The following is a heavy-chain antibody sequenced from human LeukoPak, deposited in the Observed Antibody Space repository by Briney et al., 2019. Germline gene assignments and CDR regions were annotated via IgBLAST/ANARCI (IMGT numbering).Heavy chain of an antibody. J-gene: IGHJ4*02. CDR2: IYYSGST. CDR1: GGSISSSSYY. CDR3: ARVRNSYGERDFDY. Sequence: SETLSLTCTVSGGSISSSSYYWGWIRQPPGKGLEWIGSIYYSGSTYYNPSLKSRVTISVDTSKNQFSLKLSSVTAADTAVYYCARVRNSYGERDFDYWGQGILVTVSS. V-gene: IGHV4-39*07. D-gene: IGHD5-18*01.